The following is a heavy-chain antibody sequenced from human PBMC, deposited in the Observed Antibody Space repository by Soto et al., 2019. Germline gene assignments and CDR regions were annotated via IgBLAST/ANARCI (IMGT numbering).Heavy chain of an antibody. CDR1: GGSISSYY. J-gene: IGHJ6*02. D-gene: IGHD1-26*01. Sequence: PSETLSLTCTVSGGSISSYYWSWIRQPPGKGLEWIGYIYYSGSTNYNPSLKSRVTISVDTSKNQFSLKLSSVTAADTAVYYCARAMAHLGPGYYYYGMDVWGQGTTVTVSS. CDR2: IYYSGST. V-gene: IGHV4-59*01. CDR3: ARAMAHLGPGYYYYGMDV.